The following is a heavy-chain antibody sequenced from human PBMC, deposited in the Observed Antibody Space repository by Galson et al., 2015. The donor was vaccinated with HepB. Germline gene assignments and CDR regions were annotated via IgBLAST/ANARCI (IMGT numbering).Heavy chain of an antibody. CDR2: LYYSGVT. Sequence: ETLSLTCTVSGGSISSSSYYWVWIRQPPGKGLQWIGNLYYSGVTYYNPSLKSRVTISVDTSKNQFSLKLSSVTAADTAVYYCARDRPYSSGSYGMDVWGQGTTVTVSS. D-gene: IGHD6-19*01. J-gene: IGHJ6*02. CDR3: ARDRPYSSGSYGMDV. V-gene: IGHV4-39*07. CDR1: GGSISSSSYY.